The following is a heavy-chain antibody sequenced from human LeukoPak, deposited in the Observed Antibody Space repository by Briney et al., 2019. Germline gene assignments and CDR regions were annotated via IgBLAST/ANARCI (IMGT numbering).Heavy chain of an antibody. D-gene: IGHD1-26*01. CDR3: ANRVGATYFDY. J-gene: IGHJ4*02. CDR1: GFTFSSYG. V-gene: IGHV3-23*01. CDR2: ISGSGGST. Sequence: GGSLRLSCAASGFTFSSYGMHWVRQAPGKGLEWVSAISGSGGSTYYADSVKGRFTISRDNSKNTLYLQMNSLRAEDTAVYYCANRVGATYFDYWGQGTLVTVSS.